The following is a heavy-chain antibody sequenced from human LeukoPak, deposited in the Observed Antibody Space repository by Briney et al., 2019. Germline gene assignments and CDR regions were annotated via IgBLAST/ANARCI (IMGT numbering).Heavy chain of an antibody. CDR2: IYYSGST. D-gene: IGHD2-21*02. CDR3: ARRVTVEKNYFDD. V-gene: IGHV4-61*01. CDR1: GGSVSSGSYY. J-gene: IGHJ4*02. Sequence: SETLSLTCTVSGGSVSSGSYYWIWLRPPQGQGLEWFGYIYYSGSTNYHPSLKSRATISVDTSKNQFSLRLSSVTAADTAVYYCARRVTVEKNYFDDWGQGTLVTGSS.